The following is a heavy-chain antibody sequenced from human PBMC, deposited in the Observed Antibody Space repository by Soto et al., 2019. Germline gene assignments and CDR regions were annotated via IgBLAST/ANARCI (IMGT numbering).Heavy chain of an antibody. Sequence: EVQLVQSGAEVKKPGMSLRISCKGSGYSFTRYWISWVRQMPGKGLEWMGRIDPSDSYTNYSPSFQGHVTISADKSISTAYLQWSSLKASDTAMYYCARRPYDSSCYADYWGQGTLVTVSS. V-gene: IGHV5-10-1*01. CDR3: ARRPYDSSCYADY. CDR1: GYSFTRYW. J-gene: IGHJ4*02. D-gene: IGHD3-22*01. CDR2: IDPSDSYT.